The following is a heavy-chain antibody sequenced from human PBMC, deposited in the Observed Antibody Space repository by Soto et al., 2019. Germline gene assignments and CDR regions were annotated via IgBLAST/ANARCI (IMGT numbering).Heavy chain of an antibody. D-gene: IGHD2-8*02. Sequence: EVQLLESGGGLVQPGGSLRLSCVASGFTFNNHAMRWVRQAPGKGLEWVSTISSTGGNTYYADSVKGRFTISRDNSKSTLFLQMNSLRVEDTALYYCAKDNTGTGGYPDYWGQGTLVTVSS. J-gene: IGHJ4*02. CDR3: AKDNTGTGGYPDY. CDR1: GFTFNNHA. CDR2: ISSTGGNT. V-gene: IGHV3-23*01.